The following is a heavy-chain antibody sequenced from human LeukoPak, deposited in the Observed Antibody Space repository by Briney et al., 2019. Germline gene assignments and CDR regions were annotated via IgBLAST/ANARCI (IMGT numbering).Heavy chain of an antibody. J-gene: IGHJ5*02. V-gene: IGHV3-66*04. Sequence: GGSLRLSCAASGIIVSVNYMAWVRQAPGKGLEWASVIYSGGNTYHADSVKGRFSISRDNSKNTVYLQMNGLRVEDTAVYYCARLVTGTTVINSGWFDPWGRGTLVTVSS. CDR3: ARLVTGTTVINSGWFDP. D-gene: IGHD4-23*01. CDR1: GIIVSVNY. CDR2: IYSGGNT.